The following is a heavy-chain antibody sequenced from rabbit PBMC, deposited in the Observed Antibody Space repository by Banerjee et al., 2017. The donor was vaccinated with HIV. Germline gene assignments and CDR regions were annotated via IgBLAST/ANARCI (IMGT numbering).Heavy chain of an antibody. V-gene: IGHV1S45*01. Sequence: QEQLKETGGGLVQPGGSLTLSCKASGFDFSSYYMNWVRRAPGKGLEWIGCINTSSGNTVYASWVNGRFTISKTSSTTVTLQMTSLTAADTATYFCARGGVASTGYTYAFDPWGQGTLVTVS. CDR2: INTSSGNT. J-gene: IGHJ2*01. D-gene: IGHD1-1*01. CDR1: GFDFSSYYM. CDR3: ARGGVASTGYTYAFDP.